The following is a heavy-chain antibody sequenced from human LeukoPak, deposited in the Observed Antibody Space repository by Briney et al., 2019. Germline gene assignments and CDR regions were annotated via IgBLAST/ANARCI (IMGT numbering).Heavy chain of an antibody. V-gene: IGHV1-2*02. Sequence: ASVKVSCKASGYTFTDYYIHWVRQAPGQGLEWMAWINPNSGGTYYAQNFHDRITLTRDTSISTAYMELSRLRSDGTATYYCARANALYCGSTSCLFDYWGQGTLVTVSS. CDR3: ARANALYCGSTSCLFDY. CDR1: GYTFTDYY. J-gene: IGHJ4*02. CDR2: INPNSGGT. D-gene: IGHD2-2*01.